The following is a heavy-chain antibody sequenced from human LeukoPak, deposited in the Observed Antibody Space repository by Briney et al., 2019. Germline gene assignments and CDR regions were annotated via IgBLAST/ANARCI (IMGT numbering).Heavy chain of an antibody. CDR3: ARRNDFVVVVAATGAFAV. CDR2: IIHSGST. D-gene: IGHD2-15*01. CDR1: GGSFIGYY. V-gene: IGHV4-34*12. Sequence: KPSETLSLTCAVYGGSFIGYYWSWIRQPPGKGLEWIGEIIHSGSTNYNPSLKSRVTISVDTSKNQFSLKLSSVTAADTAVYFCARRNDFVVVVAATGAFAVWGQGTMVTVSS. J-gene: IGHJ3*01.